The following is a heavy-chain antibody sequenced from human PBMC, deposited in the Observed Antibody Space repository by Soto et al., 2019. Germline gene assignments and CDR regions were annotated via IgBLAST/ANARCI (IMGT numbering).Heavy chain of an antibody. D-gene: IGHD2-2*01. Sequence: QVQLVESGGGVVQPGRSLRLSCAASGFTFNYHALNWVRQAPGKGLEWVAVISYDGDNKYIAESVKGRFTISRDNSKNTVSLQMKRLRTEAADMYFCDRATTTAASSAIDVWGQGTMVTVSS. CDR1: GFTFNYHA. CDR3: DRATTTAASSAIDV. J-gene: IGHJ6*02. CDR2: ISYDGDNK. V-gene: IGHV3-30-3*01.